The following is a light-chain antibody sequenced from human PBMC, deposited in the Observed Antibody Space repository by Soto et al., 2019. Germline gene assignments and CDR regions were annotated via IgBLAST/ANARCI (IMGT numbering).Light chain of an antibody. CDR1: SSDIGDYKY. Sequence: QSALTQPASVSGSPGQSITISCTGSSSDIGDYKYVSWYKHHPGKAPKLMIYDVSNRPSGVSNRFSGSKSGNTASLTISGLQAEDEADYYCSSYTSTNFVIFGGGTKRTVL. J-gene: IGLJ2*01. CDR2: DVS. V-gene: IGLV2-14*03. CDR3: SSYTSTNFVI.